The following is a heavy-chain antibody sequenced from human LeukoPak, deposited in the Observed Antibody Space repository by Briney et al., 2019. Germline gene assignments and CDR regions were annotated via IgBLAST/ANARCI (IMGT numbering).Heavy chain of an antibody. CDR3: AKRYCGGACYLSPGSRYFDL. J-gene: IGHJ2*01. Sequence: PGGSLRLSCAASGFTFSSYSMNWVRQAPGKGLEWVSSISSSSSYIYYADSVKGRFTISRDNAKNSLFLQMNSLRAEDTAVYFCAKRYCGGACYLSPGSRYFDLWGRGTLVTVSS. CDR1: GFTFSSYS. CDR2: ISSSSSYI. V-gene: IGHV3-21*01. D-gene: IGHD2-21*02.